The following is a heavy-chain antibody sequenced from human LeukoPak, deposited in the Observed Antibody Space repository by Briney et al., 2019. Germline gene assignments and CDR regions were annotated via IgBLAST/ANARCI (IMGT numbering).Heavy chain of an antibody. CDR3: ARDQYDTWSRRGNFDS. CDR2: IWYDGSNK. J-gene: IGHJ4*02. D-gene: IGHD3-3*01. CDR1: GFTFSSYV. Sequence: GGSLRLSCAASGFTFSSYVVHWVRQAPGKGLEWVALIWYDGSNKYYADSVKGRFTISRDNSKNTLYLQMNSLGAEDTAVFYCARDQYDTWSRRGNFDSWGQGTLVIVSS. V-gene: IGHV3-33*01.